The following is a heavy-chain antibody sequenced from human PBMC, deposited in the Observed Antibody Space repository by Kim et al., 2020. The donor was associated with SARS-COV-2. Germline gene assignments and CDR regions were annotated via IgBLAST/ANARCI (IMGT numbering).Heavy chain of an antibody. CDR1: GFTFSSYA. V-gene: IGHV3-30-3*01. D-gene: IGHD6-19*01. CDR3: ARAPTRPPRIVAGKSIDY. J-gene: IGHJ4*02. CDR2: ISYDGSNK. Sequence: GGSLRLSCAASGFTFSSYAMHWVRQAPGKGLEWVAVISYDGSNKYYADSVKGRFTISRDNSKNTLYLQMNSLRAEDTAVYYCARAPTRPPRIVAGKSIDYWGQGTLVTVSS.